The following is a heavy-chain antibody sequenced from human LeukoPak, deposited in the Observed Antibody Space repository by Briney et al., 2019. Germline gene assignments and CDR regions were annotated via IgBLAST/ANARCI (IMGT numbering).Heavy chain of an antibody. V-gene: IGHV1-18*01. CDR1: GYTFTSYG. D-gene: IGHD2-15*01. J-gene: IGHJ6*02. CDR3: ARSVYCSGGSCYGHYYYYGMDV. Sequence: ASVKVSCKASGYTFTSYGISWVRQAPGQGLEWMGWISAYNGNTNYAQKLQGRVTMTTDTSTSTAYMELRSLRSDDTAVYYCARSVYCSGGSCYGHYYYYGMDVWGQGTTVTVFS. CDR2: ISAYNGNT.